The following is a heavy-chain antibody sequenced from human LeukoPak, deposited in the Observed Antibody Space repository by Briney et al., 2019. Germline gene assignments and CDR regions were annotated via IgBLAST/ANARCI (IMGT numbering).Heavy chain of an antibody. CDR1: GFTFSSYS. D-gene: IGHD4-17*01. J-gene: IGHJ4*02. CDR3: ARDADYGDYYFDY. CDR2: ISSSSYI. Sequence: GGSLRLSCAASGFTFSSYSMNWVRQAPGKGLEWVPSISSSSYIYYADSLKGRFTISRDNAKNSLYLQMSSLRAEDTAVYYCARDADYGDYYFDYWGQGTLVTVSS. V-gene: IGHV3-21*01.